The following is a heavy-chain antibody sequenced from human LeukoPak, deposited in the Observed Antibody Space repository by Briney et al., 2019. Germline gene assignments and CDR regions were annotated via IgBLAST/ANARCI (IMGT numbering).Heavy chain of an antibody. D-gene: IGHD2-2*01. J-gene: IGHJ4*02. Sequence: GGSLRLSCAASGFTFSSYSMNWVRQAPGKGLEWVSSISSSSYIYYADSVKGRFTISRDNAKNSLYLQMNSLRAEDTAVYYCARGRDDCSSTSCYPRHFDYWGQGTLVTVSS. CDR3: ARGRDDCSSTSCYPRHFDY. V-gene: IGHV3-21*01. CDR2: ISSSSYI. CDR1: GFTFSSYS.